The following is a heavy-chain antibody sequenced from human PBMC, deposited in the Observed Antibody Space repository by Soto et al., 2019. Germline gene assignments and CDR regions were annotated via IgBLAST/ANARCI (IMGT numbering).Heavy chain of an antibody. CDR3: AREDRYCRGSSCSITGDAFDI. J-gene: IGHJ3*02. Sequence: EVLLVESGGGLVQPGGSLRLSCAASGLSVTSTYMNWVRQAPGKGLEWVAVISNDGDTHYADSVRGRFSLSRDISTNTLILQMSSLRVEDTAVYYCAREDRYCRGSSCSITGDAFDIWCQGTMVTVSS. D-gene: IGHD2-15*01. V-gene: IGHV3-66*01. CDR2: ISNDGDT. CDR1: GLSVTSTY.